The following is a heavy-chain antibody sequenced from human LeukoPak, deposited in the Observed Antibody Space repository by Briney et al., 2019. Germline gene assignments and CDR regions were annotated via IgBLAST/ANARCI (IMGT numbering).Heavy chain of an antibody. CDR1: GGSISSYY. J-gene: IGHJ4*02. Sequence: PSETLSLTCTVSGGSISSYYWSWIRQPPGKGLEWIGYIYYSGSTNYNPSLKSRVTISVDTSKNQFSLKLSSVTAADTAVYYCARHTSGSYYDYWGQGTLVTVSS. V-gene: IGHV4-59*08. D-gene: IGHD1-26*01. CDR2: IYYSGST. CDR3: ARHTSGSYYDY.